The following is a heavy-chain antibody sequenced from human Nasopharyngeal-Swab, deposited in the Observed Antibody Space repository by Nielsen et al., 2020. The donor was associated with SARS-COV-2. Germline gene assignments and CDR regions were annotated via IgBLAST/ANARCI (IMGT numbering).Heavy chain of an antibody. V-gene: IGHV3-11*05. CDR1: GFTFRDYY. J-gene: IGHJ3*02. CDR3: ARAGGGVTIHAFDI. D-gene: IGHD4-17*01. Sequence: GGSLRRSCAASGFTFRDYYMSWIRQAPGKGLEWVSYISSSSSYTNYADSVKGRFTISRDNAKNSLYLQMNSLRAEDTAVYYCARAGGGVTIHAFDIWGQGTMVTVSS. CDR2: ISSSSSYT.